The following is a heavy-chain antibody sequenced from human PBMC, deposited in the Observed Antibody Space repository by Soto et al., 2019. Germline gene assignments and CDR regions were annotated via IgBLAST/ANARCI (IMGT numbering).Heavy chain of an antibody. CDR2: IHVSGST. CDR3: ARDGHGMDV. J-gene: IGHJ6*02. V-gene: IGHV4-61*01. Sequence: TLSLTCTVSGGSVSSGSYQWTWIRQPPGKGLEWIGYIHVSGSTNDNPSLKGRVTMSIDTSKNQFSLKLSSVTAADTAVYYCARDGHGMDVWGQGTKVTVS. CDR1: GGSVSSGSYQ.